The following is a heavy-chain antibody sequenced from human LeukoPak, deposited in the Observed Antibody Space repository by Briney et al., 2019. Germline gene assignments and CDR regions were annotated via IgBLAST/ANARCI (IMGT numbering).Heavy chain of an antibody. CDR1: GFTFSSYS. CDR2: ISSSSSYI. D-gene: IGHD5-24*01. CDR3: ARLREMATIRSAFDI. V-gene: IGHV3-21*01. Sequence: PGGSLRLSCAASGFTFSSYSMNWVRQAPGKGLEWVSSISSSSSYIYYADSVKGRFTISRDNAKNSLYLQMSSLRAEDTAVYYCARLREMATIRSAFDIWGQGTMVTVSS. J-gene: IGHJ3*02.